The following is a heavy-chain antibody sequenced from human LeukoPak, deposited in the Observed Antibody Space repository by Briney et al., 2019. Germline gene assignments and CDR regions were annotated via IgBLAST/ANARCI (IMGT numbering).Heavy chain of an antibody. CDR1: GFTFSSHA. Sequence: SGGSLRLSCAASGFTFSSHAMSWVRQAPGKGLEWVSAISGSGGSTYYADSVKGRFTFSRDNSKNTLYLQMNSLRAEDTAVYYCAKEARRGYYYFDYWGQGTLVTVSS. CDR3: AKEARRGYYYFDY. D-gene: IGHD3-22*01. CDR2: ISGSGGST. J-gene: IGHJ4*02. V-gene: IGHV3-23*01.